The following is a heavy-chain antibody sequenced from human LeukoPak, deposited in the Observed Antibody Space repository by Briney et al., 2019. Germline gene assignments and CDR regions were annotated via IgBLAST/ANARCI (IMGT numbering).Heavy chain of an antibody. V-gene: IGHV3-48*04. CDR1: GFTFSSYS. CDR2: ISSSSSTI. D-gene: IGHD4-17*01. J-gene: IGHJ4*02. Sequence: PGGSVRLYCAASGFTFSSYSMNWVRQAPGKGLEWVSYISSSSSTIYYADSVKGRFTISRDNAKNSLYLQMNSLRAEDTAVYYCAREVDYGDPGKGSYWGQGTLVTVSS. CDR3: AREVDYGDPGKGSY.